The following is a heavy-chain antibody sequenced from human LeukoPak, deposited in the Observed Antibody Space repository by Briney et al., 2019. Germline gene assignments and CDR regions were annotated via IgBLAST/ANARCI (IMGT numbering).Heavy chain of an antibody. D-gene: IGHD4-11*01. Sequence: GGSLRLSCAASGFIFSGYAMSWVRQAPGKGLEWVSATSGGDTSTYYADSVKGRFTISRDSTKNTLYLQMNSLRAEDTAIYYCAKDLKYSRYILWGQGTLVTVSS. J-gene: IGHJ4*02. CDR3: AKDLKYSRYIL. CDR1: GFIFSGYA. CDR2: TSGGDTST. V-gene: IGHV3-23*01.